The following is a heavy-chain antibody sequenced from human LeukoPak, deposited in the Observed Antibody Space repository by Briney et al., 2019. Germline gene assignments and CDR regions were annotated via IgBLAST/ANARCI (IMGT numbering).Heavy chain of an antibody. Sequence: PGGSLRLSCAPSGFTFSRYSMNWVRRSPGKGLEWVSYISGSRGTKYYAHSVKGRFTISRDRAKHSLYLKVNRQRPGDTSVYYCARAPYTSGWYRGDNDHWGQRPVVSVSS. CDR1: GFTFSRYS. V-gene: IGHV3-48*01. D-gene: IGHD6-19*01. CDR2: ISGSRGTK. CDR3: ARAPYTSGWYRGDNDH. J-gene: IGHJ4*02.